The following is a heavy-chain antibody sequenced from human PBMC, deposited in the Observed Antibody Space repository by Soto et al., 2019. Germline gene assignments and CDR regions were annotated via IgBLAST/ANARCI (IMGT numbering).Heavy chain of an antibody. V-gene: IGHV1-69*12. CDR1: GGTFSSYA. Sequence: QVQLVQSGAEVKKPGSSVKVSCKASGGTFSSYAISWVLQAPGQGLEWMGGIISIFGTAGYAQKFQGRVTITAAEFTSTAYMELSSLRSEYTAVYYCAAAREVRYYYYGMDVWGQGTTVTVSS. D-gene: IGHD1-26*01. J-gene: IGHJ6*02. CDR2: IISIFGTA. CDR3: AAAREVRYYYYGMDV.